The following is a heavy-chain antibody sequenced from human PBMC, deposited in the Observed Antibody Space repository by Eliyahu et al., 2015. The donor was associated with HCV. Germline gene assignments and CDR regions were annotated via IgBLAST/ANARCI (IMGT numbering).Heavy chain of an antibody. CDR1: GGSISXYC. V-gene: IGHV4-59*01. CDR2: IYSSGST. J-gene: IGHJ5*01. D-gene: IGHD3-10*01. CDR3: ATGGFGDWVDS. Sequence: QVQLQESGPGLVKPSETLSLPCTAXGGSISXYCXNWIRQSPGKGLEWIGNIYSSGSTNYNPSLKSRVTISLDTSKNQFSLRLTSVTAADTAIYYCATGGFGDWVDSWGQGTLVTVSS.